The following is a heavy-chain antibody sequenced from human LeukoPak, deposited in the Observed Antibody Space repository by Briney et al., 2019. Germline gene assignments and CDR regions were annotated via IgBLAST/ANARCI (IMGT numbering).Heavy chain of an antibody. CDR1: KFTFINYG. CDR3: AGVKDIDY. D-gene: IGHD3-10*01. Sequence: PGGSLRLSCATSKFTFINYGLTWVRQAPGKGLEWVSAISGSGGSTYYADSVKGRFTISRDNSKNTLYLQMNSLRAEDTAVYYCAGVKDIDYWGQGTLVTVSS. CDR2: ISGSGGST. V-gene: IGHV3-23*01. J-gene: IGHJ4*02.